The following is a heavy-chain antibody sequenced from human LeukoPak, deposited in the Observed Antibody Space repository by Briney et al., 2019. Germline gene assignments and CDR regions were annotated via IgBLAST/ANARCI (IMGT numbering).Heavy chain of an antibody. V-gene: IGHV1-2*06. CDR2: INPNSGGT. J-gene: IGHJ4*02. CDR3: ATSSEGGYSYGSDVDY. D-gene: IGHD5-18*01. CDR1: GYTFTAYY. Sequence: EASVKVSCKASGYTFTAYYIYWVRQAPGQGLGCMGRINPNSGGTNYAQKFQGRVTMTRDTSISTAYMELSRLRSDDTAVYYCATSSEGGYSYGSDVDYWGQGTLVTVSS.